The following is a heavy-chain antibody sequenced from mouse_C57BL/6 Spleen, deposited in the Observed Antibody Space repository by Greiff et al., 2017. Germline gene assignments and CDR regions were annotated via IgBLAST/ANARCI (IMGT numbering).Heavy chain of an antibody. D-gene: IGHD1-1*01. CDR2: ISSGGDYI. CDR1: GFTFSSYA. CDR3: TRADYGSRDYFDY. V-gene: IGHV5-9-1*02. J-gene: IGHJ2*01. Sequence: GFTFSSYAMSWVRQTPEKRLEWVAYISSGGDYIYYADTVKGRFTISRDNARNTLYLQMSSLKSEDTAMYYCTRADYGSRDYFDYWGQGTTLTVSS.